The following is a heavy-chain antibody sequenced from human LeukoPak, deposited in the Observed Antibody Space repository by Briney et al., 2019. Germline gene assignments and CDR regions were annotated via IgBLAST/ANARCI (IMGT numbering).Heavy chain of an antibody. Sequence: GGSLRLSCAASGFTVSTNYVSWVRQAPGKGPEWVSLIHGGGGTYYADSVMGRFTISRDNSMNTLYLQMNNVRAEDAAIYFCARRGSEWNSYFYPMDVWGQGTTVTVSS. J-gene: IGHJ6*02. D-gene: IGHD3-3*01. CDR2: IHGGGGT. CDR1: GFTVSTNY. V-gene: IGHV3-53*01. CDR3: ARRGSEWNSYFYPMDV.